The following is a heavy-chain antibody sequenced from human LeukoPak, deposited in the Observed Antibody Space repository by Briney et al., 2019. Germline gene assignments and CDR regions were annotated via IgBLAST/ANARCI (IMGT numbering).Heavy chain of an antibody. Sequence: GASVKVSCKASGYTFTNYGISWVRQAPGQGLEWMGWISAVNGNTNYAQKLQGRVTMTADTSTTTAYMELRRLRSDDTAVYYCERHPTIGCGLHIYCWGQGTLVTVS. CDR1: GYTFTNYG. J-gene: IGHJ4*02. D-gene: IGHD5-12*01. V-gene: IGHV1-18*01. CDR3: ERHPTIGCGLHIYC. CDR2: ISAVNGNT.